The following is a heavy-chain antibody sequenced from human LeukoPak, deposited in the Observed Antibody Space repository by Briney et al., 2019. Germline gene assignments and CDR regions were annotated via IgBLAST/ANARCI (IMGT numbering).Heavy chain of an antibody. CDR1: GYSFTSYA. V-gene: IGHV7-4-1*02. D-gene: IGHD5-12*01. J-gene: IGHJ4*02. CDR3: ASDLTWNFSGYLRLPDY. Sequence: ASVKVSCKASGYSFTSYAMNWVRQAPGQGLEWMGWINTNTGNPTYAQGFTGRFVFSLDTSVSTAYLQISSLKAEDTAVYYCASDLTWNFSGYLRLPDYWGQGTLVTVSS. CDR2: INTNTGNP.